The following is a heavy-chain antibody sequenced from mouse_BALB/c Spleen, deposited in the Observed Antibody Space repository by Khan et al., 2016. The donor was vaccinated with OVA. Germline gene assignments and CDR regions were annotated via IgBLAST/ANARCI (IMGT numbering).Heavy chain of an antibody. V-gene: IGHV5-17*02. D-gene: IGHD1-1*01. J-gene: IGHJ2*01. Sequence: VQLKESGGGLVQPGGSRKLSCAASGFTFSSYGIHWVRQAPEKGLEWVAYISGDSNTIYYADTVKGRFTISRDNPKNTLFLQMTSLMSEDTARYYGATSYYYGYYFDYWGPGTTLTVSS. CDR3: ATSYYYGYYFDY. CDR2: ISGDSNTI. CDR1: GFTFSSYG.